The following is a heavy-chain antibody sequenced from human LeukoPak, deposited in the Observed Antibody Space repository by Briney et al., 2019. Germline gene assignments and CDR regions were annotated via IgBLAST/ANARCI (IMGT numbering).Heavy chain of an antibody. CDR1: GFTFSSYA. CDR2: ISSSGSAR. J-gene: IGHJ4*02. D-gene: IGHD3-16*01. Sequence: PGGSLRLSCAASGFTFSSYAMNWVRQAPGRGLEWVSHISSSGSARYYADSVKGRFTISRDTAKNSLYLQMNSLRAEDTAVYYCARVRIMLTGAYYFDYWGQGTLVTVSS. CDR3: ARVRIMLTGAYYFDY. V-gene: IGHV3-48*04.